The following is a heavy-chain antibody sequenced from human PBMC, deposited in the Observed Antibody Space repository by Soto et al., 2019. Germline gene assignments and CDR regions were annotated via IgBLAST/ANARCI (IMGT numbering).Heavy chain of an antibody. Sequence: SETLSLTCTVSGGSISSSSYYWGWIRQPPGKGLEWIGSIYYSGSTYYNPSLKSRVTISVDTSKNQFSLKLSSVTAADTAVYYCARLVLGIGTFDYWGQGTLVTVSS. J-gene: IGHJ4*02. CDR2: IYYSGST. CDR1: GGSISSSSYY. V-gene: IGHV4-39*01. D-gene: IGHD3-16*01. CDR3: ARLVLGIGTFDY.